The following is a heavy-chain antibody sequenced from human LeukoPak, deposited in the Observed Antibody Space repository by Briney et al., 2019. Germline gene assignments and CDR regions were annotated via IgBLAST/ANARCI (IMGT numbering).Heavy chain of an antibody. J-gene: IGHJ3*02. CDR2: IYSSGST. CDR3: ARSDGYGLVGI. D-gene: IGHD3-10*01. Sequence: AETLSLTCRVSGASISSGSNCWGWIRQPPGKTLEWIGSIYSSGSTYYNPSLKSRVIIIIDTPKNHFSLTLSSVTAADTAVYYCARSDGYGLVGIWGQGTMVTVSS. V-gene: IGHV4-39*07. CDR1: GASISSGSNC.